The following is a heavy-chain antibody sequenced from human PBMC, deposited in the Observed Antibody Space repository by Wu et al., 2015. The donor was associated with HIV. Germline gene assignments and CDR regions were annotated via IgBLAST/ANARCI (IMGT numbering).Heavy chain of an antibody. V-gene: IGHV1-69*05. J-gene: IGHJ6*02. CDR1: GGTFSSYA. Sequence: QVQLVQSGAEVKKPGSSVKVSCKASGGTFSSYAISWVRQAPGQGLEWMGGIIPIFGTANYAQKFQGRVTITTDESTSTAYMELSSLRSEDTAVYYCASGWHCSGGSCYYYYGMDVWDQGTTVTVSS. D-gene: IGHD2-15*01. CDR2: IIPIFGTA. CDR3: ASGWHCSGGSCYYYYGMDV.